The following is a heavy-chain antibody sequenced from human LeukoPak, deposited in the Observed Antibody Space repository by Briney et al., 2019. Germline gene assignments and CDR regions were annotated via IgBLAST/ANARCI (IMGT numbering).Heavy chain of an antibody. V-gene: IGHV3-23*01. Sequence: GGSLRLSCVASEFSFNSYAMSWVRQAPGKGLEWVSGISGSDGNTYYADSVKGRFTISRDNAKNSLYLQMNSLRAEDTAVYYCARGITMVRGVLKPTPFDYWGQGTLVTVSS. CDR1: EFSFNSYA. CDR3: ARGITMVRGVLKPTPFDY. J-gene: IGHJ4*02. D-gene: IGHD3-10*01. CDR2: ISGSDGNT.